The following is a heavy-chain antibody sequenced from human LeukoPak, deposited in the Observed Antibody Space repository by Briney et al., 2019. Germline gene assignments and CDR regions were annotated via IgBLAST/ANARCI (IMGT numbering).Heavy chain of an antibody. CDR3: ARGGVSGRYDY. J-gene: IGHJ4*02. CDR1: GFTFNDYA. V-gene: IGHV3-21*06. D-gene: IGHD3-10*01. Sequence: PGGSVTLSCSASGFTFNDYAMHWLRQAPGKGLEWVSSISTTSYYIYYADSVKGRFTISRDNAKNSLYLQMNSLRAEDTAVYYCARGGVSGRYDYWGQGTLVTVSS. CDR2: ISTTSYYI.